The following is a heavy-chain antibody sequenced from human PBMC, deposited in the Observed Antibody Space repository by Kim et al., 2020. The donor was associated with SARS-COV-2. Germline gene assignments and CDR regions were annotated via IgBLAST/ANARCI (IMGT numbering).Heavy chain of an antibody. V-gene: IGHV1-69*13. CDR3: AVARSNYFDY. J-gene: IGHJ4*02. CDR2: IIPTLGTT. Sequence: SVKVSCKASRDTFRSYVISWVRQAPGQGLEWVGGIIPTLGTTDNAQKFQGRVTITADEATTTAYMELSSLRAGDTAMYYCAVARSNYFDYWGQGTLVTVSS. CDR1: RDTFRSYV. D-gene: IGHD5-12*01.